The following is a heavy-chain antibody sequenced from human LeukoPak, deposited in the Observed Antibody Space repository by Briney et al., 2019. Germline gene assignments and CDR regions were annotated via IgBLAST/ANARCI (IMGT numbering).Heavy chain of an antibody. D-gene: IGHD4-17*01. CDR2: ISGSGGST. CDR1: GFTFSSYA. J-gene: IGHJ6*03. V-gene: IGHV3-23*01. CDR3: ARVPPSGDYWWTYYYYYYMDV. Sequence: PGGSLRLSCAASGFTFSSYAMSWVRQAPGKGLEWVSAISGSGGSTYYADSVKGRFTISRDNAKNSLYLQMNSLRAEDTAVYYCARVPPSGDYWWTYYYYYYMDVWGKGTTVTVSS.